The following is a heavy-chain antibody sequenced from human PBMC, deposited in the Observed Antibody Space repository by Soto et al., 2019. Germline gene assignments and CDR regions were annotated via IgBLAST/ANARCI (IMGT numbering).Heavy chain of an antibody. CDR2: ISGSGGST. J-gene: IGHJ5*02. CDR1: GFTFSSYA. D-gene: IGHD2-15*01. Sequence: PGGSLRLSCAASGFTFSSYAMSWVRQAPGKGLEWVSAISGSGGSTYYADSVKGRFTISRDNSKNTLYLQMNSLRAEDTAVYYCAKDNPPDWCSGGSCFGWSRSSWGQGTLVTVS. V-gene: IGHV3-23*01. CDR3: AKDNPPDWCSGGSCFGWSRSS.